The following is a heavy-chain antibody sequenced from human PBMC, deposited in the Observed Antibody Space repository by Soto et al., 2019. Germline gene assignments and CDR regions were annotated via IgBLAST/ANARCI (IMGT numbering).Heavy chain of an antibody. J-gene: IGHJ4*02. Sequence: GGSLRLSSAAAGCPFSTYAMNWVRPAPGKGLEWVSGISGSGDSTYYADSVKGRFTVSRDNSKSTLYLQMNSLRAEDTAVFYCAKERSSGWSLDYWGQGTLVTVSS. CDR3: AKERSSGWSLDY. V-gene: IGHV3-23*01. CDR2: ISGSGDST. CDR1: GCPFSTYA. D-gene: IGHD6-19*01.